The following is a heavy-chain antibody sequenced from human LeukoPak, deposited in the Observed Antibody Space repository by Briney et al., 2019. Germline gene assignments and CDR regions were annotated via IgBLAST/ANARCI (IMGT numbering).Heavy chain of an antibody. CDR2: INPNSGGT. J-gene: IGHJ6*03. V-gene: IGHV1-2*02. Sequence: ASVKVSCKASGYTFTGYYMHWVRRAPGQGLEWMGWINPNSGGTNYAQKFQGRVTMTRDMSTSTVYMELSSLRSEDTAVYYCARVAAEVVGVPGAIGFGWLRRDYYYMDVWGKGTTVTVSS. CDR1: GYTFTGYY. CDR3: ARVAAEVVGVPGAIGFGWLRRDYYYMDV. D-gene: IGHD2-2*02.